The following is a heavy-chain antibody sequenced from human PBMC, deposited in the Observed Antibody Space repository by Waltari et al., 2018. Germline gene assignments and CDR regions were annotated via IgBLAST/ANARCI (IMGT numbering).Heavy chain of an antibody. CDR1: GYTFTSYA. D-gene: IGHD3-16*02. CDR2: MNPNSGNT. V-gene: IGHV1-8*03. J-gene: IGHJ4*02. CDR3: ARGKTYYDYIWGSYRLYYFDY. Sequence: QVQLVQSGAEVKKPGASVKVSCKASGYTFTSYAINWVRQATGQGLEWMGWMNPNSGNTGYAQKFQGRVTITRNTSISTAYMELSSLRSEDTAVYYCARGKTYYDYIWGSYRLYYFDYWGQGTLVTVSS.